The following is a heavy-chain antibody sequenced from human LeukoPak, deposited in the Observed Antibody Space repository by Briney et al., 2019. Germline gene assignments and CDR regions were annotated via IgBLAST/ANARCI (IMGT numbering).Heavy chain of an antibody. Sequence: PGGSLRLSCAASGFTFSSYGMHWVRQAPGKGLEWVAVISYDGSNKYYVDSVKGRFTISRDNSKNTLYLQMNSLRAEDTAVYYCAKDSSWHESGIGSVNAFDIWGQGTMVTVSS. CDR1: GFTFSSYG. J-gene: IGHJ3*02. D-gene: IGHD2-15*01. CDR2: ISYDGSNK. CDR3: AKDSSWHESGIGSVNAFDI. V-gene: IGHV3-30*18.